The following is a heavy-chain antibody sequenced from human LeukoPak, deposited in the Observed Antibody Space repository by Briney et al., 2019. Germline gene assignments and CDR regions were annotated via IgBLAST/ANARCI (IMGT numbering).Heavy chain of an antibody. CDR3: ARGPSYCSGGSCFPYYYYYMDV. CDR1: GGTFSSYA. D-gene: IGHD2-15*01. J-gene: IGHJ6*03. V-gene: IGHV1-69*05. CDR2: IIPIFGTA. Sequence: ASVKVSCKASGGTFSSYAISWVRQAPGQGLEWMGRIIPIFGTANYAQKFQGRVTITTDESTSTAYMELSSLRSEDTAVYYCARGPSYCSGGSCFPYYYYYMDVRGKGTTVTVSS.